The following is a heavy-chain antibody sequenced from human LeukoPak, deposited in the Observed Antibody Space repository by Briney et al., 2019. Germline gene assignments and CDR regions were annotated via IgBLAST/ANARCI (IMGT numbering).Heavy chain of an antibody. CDR3: ARDRRCSGGSCYSSWYYFDY. J-gene: IGHJ4*02. V-gene: IGHV1-18*04. D-gene: IGHD2-15*01. Sequence: ASVKVSCKASGYTFTSYGISWVRQAPGQGLEWMGWISAYNGNTNYVQKLQGRVTMTTDTSTSTAYMELRSLRSDDTAVYYCARDRRCSGGSCYSSWYYFDYWGQGTLVTVSS. CDR1: GYTFTSYG. CDR2: ISAYNGNT.